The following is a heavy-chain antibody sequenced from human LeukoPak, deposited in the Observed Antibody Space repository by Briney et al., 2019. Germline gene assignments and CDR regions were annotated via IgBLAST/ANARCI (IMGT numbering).Heavy chain of an antibody. Sequence: SETLSLTCAVYGGSFSGYYWSWIRQPPGEGLEWIGEINHSGSTNYNPSLKSRVTISVDTSKNQFSLKLSSVTAADTAVYYCAGALVVVAAACFDYWGQGTLVTVSS. CDR1: GGSFSGYY. V-gene: IGHV4-34*01. D-gene: IGHD2-15*01. CDR3: AGALVVVAAACFDY. CDR2: INHSGST. J-gene: IGHJ4*02.